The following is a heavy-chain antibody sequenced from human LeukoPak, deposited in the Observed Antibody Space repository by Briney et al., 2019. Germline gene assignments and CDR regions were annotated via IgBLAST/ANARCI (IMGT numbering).Heavy chain of an antibody. CDR1: GFTFSDYY. CDR2: FSSSGSTI. J-gene: IGHJ4*02. CDR3: ARIAVAGPFDY. V-gene: IGHV3-11*01. Sequence: GGSLRLSCAASGFTFSDYYMSWIRQAPGKGLEWVSYFSSSGSTIYYADSVKGRFTISRDNAKNSLYLQMNSLRAEDTAVYYCARIAVAGPFDYWGQGTLVTVSS. D-gene: IGHD6-19*01.